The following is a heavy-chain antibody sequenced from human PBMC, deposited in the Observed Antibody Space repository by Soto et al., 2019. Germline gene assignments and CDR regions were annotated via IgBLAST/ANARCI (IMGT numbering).Heavy chain of an antibody. Sequence: GGSLRLSCAASGFTFSNAWMSWVRQAPGKGLEWVGRIKSKTDGGTTDYAAPVKGRFTISRDDSKNTLYLQMNSLKTEDTAVYYCTTAPSIAAPPADYWGQGTLVTVSS. D-gene: IGHD6-6*01. CDR1: GFTFSNAW. CDR2: IKSKTDGGTT. J-gene: IGHJ4*02. CDR3: TTAPSIAAPPADY. V-gene: IGHV3-15*01.